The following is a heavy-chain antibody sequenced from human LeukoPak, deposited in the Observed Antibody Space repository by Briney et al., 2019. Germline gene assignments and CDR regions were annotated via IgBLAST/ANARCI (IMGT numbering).Heavy chain of an antibody. CDR2: IYYSGST. CDR3: ARDKRIQLADAFDI. J-gene: IGHJ3*02. CDR1: GGSISSGGYY. Sequence: SETLSLTCTVSGGSISSGGYYWSWIRQHPGQGLEWIGYIYYSGSTYYNPSLKSRVTISVDTSKNQFSLKLSSVTAADTAVYYCARDKRIQLADAFDIWGQGTMVTVSS. V-gene: IGHV4-31*03. D-gene: IGHD5-18*01.